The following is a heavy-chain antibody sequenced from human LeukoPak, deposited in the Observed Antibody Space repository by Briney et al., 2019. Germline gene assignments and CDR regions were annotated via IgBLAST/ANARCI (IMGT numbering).Heavy chain of an antibody. V-gene: IGHV3-48*03. J-gene: IGHJ4*02. CDR2: ISSSGSTI. CDR1: AFTFSSYE. D-gene: IGHD6-6*01. Sequence: GGSLRLSCAASAFTFSSYEMNWVRQAPGKGLEWVSYISSSGSTIYYADSVKGRFTISRDNAKNSLYLQMNSLRAEDTAVYYCARITSSSDYFDYWGQGTLVTVSS. CDR3: ARITSSSDYFDY.